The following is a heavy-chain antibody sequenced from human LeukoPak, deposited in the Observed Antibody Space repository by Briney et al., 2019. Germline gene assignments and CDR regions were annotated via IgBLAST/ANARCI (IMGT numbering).Heavy chain of an antibody. CDR1: GGSISSYY. Sequence: PSETLSLTCTVSGGSISSYYWSWIRQPPGKGLEWIGYIYYSGSTNYNPSLKSRVTISVDTSKNQFSLKLSSVTAADTAVYYCARDLNIPGAFDIWGQGTMVTVSS. CDR2: IYYSGST. CDR3: ARDLNIPGAFDI. J-gene: IGHJ3*02. D-gene: IGHD2/OR15-2a*01. V-gene: IGHV4-59*01.